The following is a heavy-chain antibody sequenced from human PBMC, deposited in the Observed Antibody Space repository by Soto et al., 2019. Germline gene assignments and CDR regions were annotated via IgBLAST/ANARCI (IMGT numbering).Heavy chain of an antibody. CDR2: ISGSGNTI. V-gene: IGHV3-11*01. CDR3: ARDRLPMVVVVMGWFDP. D-gene: IGHD3-22*01. J-gene: IGHJ5*02. Sequence: QVQLVESGGALVKPGGSLRLSCAASGFSFRDYYMSWLRQAPGTGLEWISYISGSGNTIYYADSVKGRFIISRDNAKNSLFLQMNSLRADDTAVYYCARDRLPMVVVVMGWFDPWGQGTLVTVSS. CDR1: GFSFRDYY.